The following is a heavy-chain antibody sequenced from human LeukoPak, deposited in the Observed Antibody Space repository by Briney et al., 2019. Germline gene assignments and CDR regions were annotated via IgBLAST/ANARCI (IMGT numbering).Heavy chain of an antibody. CDR2: IGGSSATT. Sequence: GGSLRLSCAASGFTFSSYAMSWVRQAPGKGLEWGSVIGGSSATTYYADSGKGRFTISRDNSKNMLYLQMSSLRAEDTAVYYCAKARYNSGWYDDWGQGTLVTVSS. V-gene: IGHV3-23*01. CDR1: GFTFSSYA. D-gene: IGHD6-13*01. CDR3: AKARYNSGWYDD. J-gene: IGHJ4*02.